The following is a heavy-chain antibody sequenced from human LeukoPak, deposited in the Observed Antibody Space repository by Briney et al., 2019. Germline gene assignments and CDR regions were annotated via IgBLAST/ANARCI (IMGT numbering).Heavy chain of an antibody. CDR1: GFTFSDYY. J-gene: IGHJ4*02. D-gene: IGHD3-3*01. CDR2: IKHDGSEK. CDR3: ARDLRRYDFWSGYCADY. Sequence: GGSLRLSCAASGFTFSDYYMSWIRQAPGKGLEWVASIKHDGSEKYYVDSVKGRFTISRDDAKNSLYLQMNSLRAEDTAVYYCARDLRRYDFWSGYCADYWGQGTLVTVSS. V-gene: IGHV3-7*01.